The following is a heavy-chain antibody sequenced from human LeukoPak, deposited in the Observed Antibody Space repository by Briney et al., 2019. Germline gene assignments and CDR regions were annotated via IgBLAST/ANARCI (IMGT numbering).Heavy chain of an antibody. D-gene: IGHD4-11*01. V-gene: IGHV3-7*01. J-gene: IGHJ4*02. CDR2: IKQDGSEK. CDR3: ARERTTIMSGTAIGGY. CDR1: GFTFSSYW. Sequence: GGSLRLSCAASGFTFSSYWMSWVRQAPGKGLEWVANIKQDGSEKYYVDSVKGRFTISRDNAKNSLFLQMNSLTADDTAVYYCARERTTIMSGTAIGGYWGQGTLVTVSS.